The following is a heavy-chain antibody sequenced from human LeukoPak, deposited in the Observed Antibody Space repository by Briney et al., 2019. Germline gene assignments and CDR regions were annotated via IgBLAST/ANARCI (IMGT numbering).Heavy chain of an antibody. D-gene: IGHD1-14*01. J-gene: IGHJ3*02. CDR3: ARPDLGDAFDI. Sequence: GGSLRLSCAASGFTFSSYDMHWVRQATGKGLEWVSAIGTAGDPCYPGSVKGRFTIFRENAKNSLYLQMNSLRAGDTAVYYCARPDLGDAFDIWGQGTMVTVSS. V-gene: IGHV3-13*05. CDR1: GFTFSSYD. CDR2: IGTAGDP.